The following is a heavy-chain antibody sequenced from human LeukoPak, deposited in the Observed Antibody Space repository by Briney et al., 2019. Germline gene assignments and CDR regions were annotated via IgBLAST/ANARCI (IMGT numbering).Heavy chain of an antibody. J-gene: IGHJ1*01. CDR2: IHHSGIT. Sequence: PSETLSLTCTVSVYSISSGYYWGWIRQPPGKGLEWIGSIHHSGITYYNPSLKSRVTISVDKSNNHFSLRLTSVTAADTAVYYCATNGWYCLDHWGQGALVTVSS. CDR3: ATNGWYCLDH. V-gene: IGHV4-38-2*02. CDR1: VYSISSGYY. D-gene: IGHD6-19*01.